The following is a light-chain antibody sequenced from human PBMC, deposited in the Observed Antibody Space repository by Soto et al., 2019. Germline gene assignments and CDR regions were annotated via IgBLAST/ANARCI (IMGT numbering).Light chain of an antibody. V-gene: IGKV3-15*01. CDR1: QSVSSN. J-gene: IGKJ4*01. Sequence: EIVMTQSPATLSVSPGERATLSCRASQSVSSNLAWYQQKPGQTPKLLIYVASNRATVIPARFSGSGSGTEFTLTISSLQSEDFAVYYCQQYNVWPLTFGGGTKVEFK. CDR3: QQYNVWPLT. CDR2: VAS.